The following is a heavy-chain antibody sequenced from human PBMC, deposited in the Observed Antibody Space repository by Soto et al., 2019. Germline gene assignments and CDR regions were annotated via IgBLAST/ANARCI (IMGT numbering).Heavy chain of an antibody. CDR3: ATDERDDCSSINCHYFDH. V-gene: IGHV1-18*01. CDR2: SSFYNGKK. Sequence: QVQLVQSGGEVKKPGASVKVSCMAVGTTYGISWVRQAPGQGLEWMGWSSFYNGKKNNAPKFQGRITLTTDTSTGTAYMELRSLRFDDTAVYFCATDERDDCSSINCHYFDHWGQGALVTVSS. CDR1: GTTYG. D-gene: IGHD2-2*01. J-gene: IGHJ4*02.